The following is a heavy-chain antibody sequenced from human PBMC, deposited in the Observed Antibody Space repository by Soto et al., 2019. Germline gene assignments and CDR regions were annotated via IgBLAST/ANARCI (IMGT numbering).Heavy chain of an antibody. CDR2: IYYSGST. Sequence: SETLSLTCTVSGGSIRSGDCYWSWIRQPPGKGLEWIGYIYYSGSTYYNPSLKSRVTIAVDTSKNQFSLKLSSVTSADTAVYYCARVLTQNGGYDVPDYGMDVWGQGTTVTVSS. J-gene: IGHJ6*02. V-gene: IGHV4-30-4*01. CDR3: ARVLTQNGGYDVPDYGMDV. D-gene: IGHD5-12*01. CDR1: GGSIRSGDCY.